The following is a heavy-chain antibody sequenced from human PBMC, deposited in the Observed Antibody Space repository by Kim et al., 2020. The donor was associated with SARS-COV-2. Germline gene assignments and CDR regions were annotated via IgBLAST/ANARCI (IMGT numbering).Heavy chain of an antibody. V-gene: IGHV3-15*01. J-gene: IGHJ5*02. D-gene: IGHD3-10*01. Sequence: GGSLRLSCEVSGFTFSDAWMYWVRQAPGRGLEWVGRIRSKVDDGTAAYAAPVKGRFTISRDDPKSILYLQMDNLKTEDTAVYYCGTHRGYHWGQGTLVTVSS. CDR3: GTHRGYH. CDR2: IRSKVDDGTA. CDR1: GFTFSDAW.